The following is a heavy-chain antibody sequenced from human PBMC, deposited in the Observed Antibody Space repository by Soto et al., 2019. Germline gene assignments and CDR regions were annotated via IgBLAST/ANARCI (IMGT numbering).Heavy chain of an antibody. CDR2: ISSSSSYT. V-gene: IGHV3-11*06. J-gene: IGHJ6*02. Sequence: QVQLVESGGGLVKPGGSLRLSCAASGFTFSDYYMSWIRQAPGKGLEWVSYISSSSSYTNYADSVKGRFTISRDNAKNSLYLPMNSLRAEDTAVYYCAVRRNYDSSGYLPYYYYGMDVWGQGTTVTVSS. D-gene: IGHD3-22*01. CDR1: GFTFSDYY. CDR3: AVRRNYDSSGYLPYYYYGMDV.